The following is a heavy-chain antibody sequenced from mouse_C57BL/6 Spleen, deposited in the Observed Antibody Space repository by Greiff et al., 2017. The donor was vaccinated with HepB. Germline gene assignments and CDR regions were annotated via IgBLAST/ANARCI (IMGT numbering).Heavy chain of an antibody. CDR3: ARGGLGRRFAY. Sequence: VQLQQSGAELVMPGASVKLSCKASGYTFTSYWMHWVKQRPGQGLEWIGEIDPSDSYTNYNQKFKGKSTLTVDKSSSTAYMQLSSLTSEDSAVYYCARGGLGRRFAYRGQGTLVTVSA. D-gene: IGHD4-1*01. CDR2: IDPSDSYT. J-gene: IGHJ3*01. V-gene: IGHV1-69*01. CDR1: GYTFTSYW.